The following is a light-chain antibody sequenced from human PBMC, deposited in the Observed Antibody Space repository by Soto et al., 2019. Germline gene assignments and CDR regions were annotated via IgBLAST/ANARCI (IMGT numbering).Light chain of an antibody. CDR3: GSWDSSLSAYV. CDR2: DDN. Sequence: SVLAQPRSVSTAPGQKVTISCSGSSSNIGGNSVSWYQQLPGTAPKLLIYDDNKRPSGIPDRFSGPKSGTSATLGITGFQTGDEADYYCGSWDSSLSAYVFGTGTKVTVL. J-gene: IGLJ1*01. V-gene: IGLV1-51*01. CDR1: SSNIGGNS.